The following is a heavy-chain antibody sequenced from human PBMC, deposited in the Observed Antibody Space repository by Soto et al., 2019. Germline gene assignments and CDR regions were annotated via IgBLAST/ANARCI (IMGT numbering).Heavy chain of an antibody. CDR3: ARNRLTMIVVQNAFDI. CDR2: IIPIFGTA. D-gene: IGHD3-22*01. J-gene: IGHJ3*02. Sequence: QVQLVQSGAEVKKPGSSVKVSCKASGGTFSSYAISWVRHAPGQGLEWMGGIIPIFGTANYAQKFQGRVTITADESTSTAYMELSSLRSEDTAVYYCARNRLTMIVVQNAFDIWGQGTMVTVSS. V-gene: IGHV1-69*12. CDR1: GGTFSSYA.